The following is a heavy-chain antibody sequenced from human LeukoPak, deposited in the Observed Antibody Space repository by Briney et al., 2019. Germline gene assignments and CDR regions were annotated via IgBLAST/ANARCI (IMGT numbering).Heavy chain of an antibody. Sequence: ASVKVSCKASGYTFTGYYMHWVRQAPGQGLEWMGWINPNSGGTNCAQKFQGWVTMTRNTSISTAYMELSRLRSDDTAVYYCARDGLTSGYHDYYYYGMDVWGQGTTVTVSS. J-gene: IGHJ6*02. CDR2: INPNSGGT. V-gene: IGHV1-2*04. D-gene: IGHD5-12*01. CDR1: GYTFTGYY. CDR3: ARDGLTSGYHDYYYYGMDV.